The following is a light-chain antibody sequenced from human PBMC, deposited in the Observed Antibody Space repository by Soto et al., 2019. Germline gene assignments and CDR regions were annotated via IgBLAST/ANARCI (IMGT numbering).Light chain of an antibody. CDR2: DVT. J-gene: IGLJ1*01. CDR1: SSDVGGYNY. V-gene: IGLV2-14*01. Sequence: QSVLTQPASVSGSPGQSITISCTGTSSDVGGYNYVSWYQQHPGEAPRFVIYDVTNRPSGVSNRFSGSKSGNTASLTISGLQAEDEADYYCGSYTTSNTRQVVFGTGTKVTVL. CDR3: GSYTTSNTRQVV.